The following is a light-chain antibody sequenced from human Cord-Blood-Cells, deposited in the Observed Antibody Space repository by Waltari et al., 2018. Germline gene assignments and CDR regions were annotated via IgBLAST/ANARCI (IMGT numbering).Light chain of an antibody. CDR3: QQYYSTPLI. J-gene: IGKJ4*01. CDR1: QSVLYSSNNKNY. V-gene: IGKV4-1*01. CDR2: WAS. Sequence: DIVMTQSPDSLAVSLGERATINCTSSQSVLYSSNNKNYLARYPQKPGQPPKLRIYWASTLEAGVPDRFIGSGYGTDFTLTISSLQAEDVAVYYCQQYYSTPLIFGGGTKVEIK.